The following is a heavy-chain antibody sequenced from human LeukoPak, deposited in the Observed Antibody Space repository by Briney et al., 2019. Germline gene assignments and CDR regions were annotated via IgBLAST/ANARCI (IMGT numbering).Heavy chain of an antibody. J-gene: IGHJ4*02. CDR2: ISSSSSTI. V-gene: IGHV3-48*01. D-gene: IGHD3-9*01. CDR3: AKSSRPLRYFDWLLLS. CDR1: GFTFSSYS. Sequence: QPGGSLRLSCAASGFTFSSYSMNWVRQAPGKGLEWVSYISSSSSTIYYADSVKGRFTISRDNSKNTLYLQMNSLRAEDTAVYYCAKSSRPLRYFDWLLLSWGQGTLVTVSS.